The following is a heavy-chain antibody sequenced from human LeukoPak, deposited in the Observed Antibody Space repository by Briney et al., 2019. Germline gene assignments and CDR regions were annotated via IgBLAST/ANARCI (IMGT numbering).Heavy chain of an antibody. V-gene: IGHV3-21*05. CDR3: TRTARNVDV. D-gene: IGHD2-8*02. J-gene: IGHJ6*02. CDR1: GFTFSSYA. Sequence: GGSLRLSCAASGFTFSSYAMSWVRQAPGKGLEWISYISGSSSDTNYADSVKGRFTISRDNAKNSLFLQMNSLRAEDTAVYYCTRTARNVDVWGQGTTVTVSS. CDR2: ISGSSSDT.